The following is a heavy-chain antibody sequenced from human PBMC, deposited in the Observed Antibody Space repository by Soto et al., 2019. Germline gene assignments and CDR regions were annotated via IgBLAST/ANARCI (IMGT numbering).Heavy chain of an antibody. CDR1: GDSVSSGSYY. V-gene: IGHV4-61*01. D-gene: IGHD3-22*01. Sequence: SETLSLTCTVSGDSVSSGSYYWSWIRQPPGKGLEWIGFIYYSGNTNYNPSLKSRVTLSVDTSKNQFSLKLSSVTAADTAVYYCARDCDSSGYYYGYWGQGTLVTVSS. CDR3: ARDCDSSGYYYGY. CDR2: IYYSGNT. J-gene: IGHJ4*02.